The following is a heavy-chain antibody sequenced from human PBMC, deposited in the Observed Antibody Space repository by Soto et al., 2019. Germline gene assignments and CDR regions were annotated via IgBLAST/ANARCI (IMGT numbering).Heavy chain of an antibody. V-gene: IGHV3-33*01. CDR1: GFTFSSYG. J-gene: IGHJ6*02. D-gene: IGHD1-26*01. CDR3: TRRGSPNPEVDV. CDR2: IWYDGSNK. Sequence: HPGGSLRLSCAASGFTFSSYGMHWVRQAPGKGLEWVAVIWYDGSNKYYADSVKGRFTISRDNSKNTLYLQMNSLRAEDTAVYYCTRRGSPNPEVDVWGQGTTVTVSS.